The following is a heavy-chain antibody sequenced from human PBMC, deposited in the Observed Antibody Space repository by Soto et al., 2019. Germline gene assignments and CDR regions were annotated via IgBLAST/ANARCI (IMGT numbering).Heavy chain of an antibody. J-gene: IGHJ6*02. V-gene: IGHV5-10-1*01. CDR1: GYNFASYW. D-gene: IGHD3-22*01. Sequence: EVQLVQSGAEVKKPGESLRISCKGSGYNFASYWIIWVRQMPGKGLEWMGRIDPSDSYTKYSPSFQGHVTISADKSISAAYLQWSSLKASDTAIYYCAKPIVTHGSGYRYLCGLDVWGQGTTVTV. CDR3: AKPIVTHGSGYRYLCGLDV. CDR2: IDPSDSYT.